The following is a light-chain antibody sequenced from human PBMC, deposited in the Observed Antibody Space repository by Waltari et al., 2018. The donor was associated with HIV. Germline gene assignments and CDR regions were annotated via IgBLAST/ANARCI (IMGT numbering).Light chain of an antibody. Sequence: SALTQPRSVSGSPGQSVTISCTGTSSDVGVYNFVSWYQQPPGKAPKLMIYDVSKRPSGVPDRFSGSKSGNTASLTISGLQAEDEADYYCCSYAGSYPVVFGGGTKLTVL. V-gene: IGLV2-11*01. CDR1: SSDVGVYNF. J-gene: IGLJ2*01. CDR2: DVS. CDR3: CSYAGSYPVV.